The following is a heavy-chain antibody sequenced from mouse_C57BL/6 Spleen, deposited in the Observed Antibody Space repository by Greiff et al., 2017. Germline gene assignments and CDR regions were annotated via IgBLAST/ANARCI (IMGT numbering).Heavy chain of an antibody. CDR1: GYTFTDYE. D-gene: IGHD1-1*01. Sequence: QVQLQQSGAELVRPGASVPLSCKASGYTFTDYEMHWVKQTPVHGLEWIGAIDPETGGTAYNQKFKGKAILTADKSSSTAYMELRSLTSEDSAVYYCTRVKLRYPSDDWGQGTTLTVSS. CDR2: IDPETGGT. J-gene: IGHJ2*01. CDR3: TRVKLRYPSDD. V-gene: IGHV1-15*01.